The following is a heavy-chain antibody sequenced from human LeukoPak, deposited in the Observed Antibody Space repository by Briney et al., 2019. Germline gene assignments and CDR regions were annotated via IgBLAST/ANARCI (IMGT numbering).Heavy chain of an antibody. Sequence: SVKVSCKASGYTFTGYYMHCLRQAPGQGLEWMGGIIPIFGTANYAQKFQGRVTITADESTSTAYMELSSLRSEDTAVYYCARAHDYGGNSYWGQGTLVTVSS. V-gene: IGHV1-69*13. J-gene: IGHJ4*02. CDR1: GYTFTGYY. D-gene: IGHD4-23*01. CDR3: ARAHDYGGNSY. CDR2: IIPIFGTA.